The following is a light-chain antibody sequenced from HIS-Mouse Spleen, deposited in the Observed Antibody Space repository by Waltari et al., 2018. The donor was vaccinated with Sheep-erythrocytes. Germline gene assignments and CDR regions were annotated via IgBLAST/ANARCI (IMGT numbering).Light chain of an antibody. CDR3: QQFNNYPRT. J-gene: IGKJ1*01. CDR2: DAS. V-gene: IGKV1D-13*01. CDR1: QGISSA. Sequence: AIQLTQSPSPLAASVGDRVTITCRASQGISSALAWYQQKPGKAPKLLIYDASSLESGVPSRFSGSGSGTDFTLTISSLQPQDFATYYCQQFNNYPRTFGQGTKVEIK.